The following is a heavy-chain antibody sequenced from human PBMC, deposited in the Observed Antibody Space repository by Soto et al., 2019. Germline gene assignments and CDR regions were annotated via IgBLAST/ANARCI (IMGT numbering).Heavy chain of an antibody. J-gene: IGHJ4*02. CDR2: ISGSSSMI. Sequence: EVQLVESGGGLVQPGGSLRLSCAASGFTFSSYSMNWVRQAPGKGLEWVSYISGSSSMIYYADSVKGRFTISRDNAKNSPYLQMNSLRAEDTAVYYCARDLNPRQEMLYALLGYWGQGTLVTVSS. CDR1: GFTFSSYS. D-gene: IGHD2-8*01. V-gene: IGHV3-48*01. CDR3: ARDLNPRQEMLYALLGY.